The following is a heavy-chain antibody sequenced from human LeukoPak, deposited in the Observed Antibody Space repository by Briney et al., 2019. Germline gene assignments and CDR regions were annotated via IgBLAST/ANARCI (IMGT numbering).Heavy chain of an antibody. CDR2: IIPIFGTA. V-gene: IGHV1-69*05. CDR3: ARDLTRIAAAGIWFDP. Sequence: ASVKVSCKASGGTFSSYAISWVRQAPGQGLEWMGGIIPIFGTANYAQKFQGRVTITTDESTSTAYMELSSLRSEDTAVYYCARDLTRIAAAGIWFDPWGQGTLVTVSS. D-gene: IGHD6-13*01. CDR1: GGTFSSYA. J-gene: IGHJ5*02.